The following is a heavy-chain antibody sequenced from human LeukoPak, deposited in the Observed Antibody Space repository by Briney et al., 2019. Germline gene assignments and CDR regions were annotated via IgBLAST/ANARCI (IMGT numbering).Heavy chain of an antibody. CDR2: ISYDGSNK. CDR3: AKYEYGAYYFDY. J-gene: IGHJ4*02. V-gene: IGHV3-30-3*02. CDR1: GFTFSDYA. Sequence: GGSLRLSCAASGFTFSDYAMHWVRQAPGKGLEWLAVISYDGSNKYYADSVKGRFTISRDNSKNTLYLQMNSLRAEDTAVYYCAKYEYGAYYFDYWGQGTLVTVSS. D-gene: IGHD4/OR15-4a*01.